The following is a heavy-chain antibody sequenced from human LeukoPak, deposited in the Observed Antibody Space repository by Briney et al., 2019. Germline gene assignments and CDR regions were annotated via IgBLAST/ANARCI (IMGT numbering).Heavy chain of an antibody. D-gene: IGHD3-10*01. CDR3: TKGPGFGVD. CDR2: ISGSGDST. Sequence: PGGSLRLSCAASGFTFSSNSMTWVRQTPGKGLEWVSGISGSGDSTFYADSVKGRFTISRDNSRNTLYLQMSSLRPEDTAVYYCTKGPGFGVDWGQEPLVTVSS. CDR1: GFTFSSNS. V-gene: IGHV3-23*01. J-gene: IGHJ4*02.